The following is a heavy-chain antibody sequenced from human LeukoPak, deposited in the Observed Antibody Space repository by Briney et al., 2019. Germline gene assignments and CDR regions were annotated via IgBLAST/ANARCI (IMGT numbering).Heavy chain of an antibody. J-gene: IGHJ6*03. V-gene: IGHV3-48*01. CDR1: GFTFSSYS. CDR2: ISSSSSTI. Sequence: GGSLRLSCAASGFTFSSYSMNWVRQAPGKGLEWVSYISSSSSTIYYADSVKGRFTISRDNAKNSLYLQMNSLRAEDTAVYYCAIINYYYYYMDVWGKGTTVTVSS. CDR3: AIINYYYYYMDV.